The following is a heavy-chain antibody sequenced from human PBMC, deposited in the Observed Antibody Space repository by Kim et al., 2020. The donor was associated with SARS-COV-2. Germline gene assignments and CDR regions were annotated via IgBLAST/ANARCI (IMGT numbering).Heavy chain of an antibody. V-gene: IGHV3-21*04. Sequence: GGSLRLSCAASGFTFSSYSMNWVRQAPGKGLEWVSSISSSSSYIYYADSVKGRFTISRDNAKNSLYLQMNSLRAEDTAVYYCASAIAADQPGPWGQGTLVTVSS. D-gene: IGHD6-13*01. CDR2: ISSSSSYI. CDR3: ASAIAADQPGP. CDR1: GFTFSSYS. J-gene: IGHJ5*02.